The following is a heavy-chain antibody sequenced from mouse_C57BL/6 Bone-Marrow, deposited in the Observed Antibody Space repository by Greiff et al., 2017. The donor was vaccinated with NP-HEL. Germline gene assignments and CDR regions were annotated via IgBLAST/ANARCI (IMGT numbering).Heavy chain of an antibody. V-gene: IGHV1-42*01. J-gene: IGHJ2*01. CDR2: INPSTGGT. CDR3: ARSRIYYYGSSVYFDY. Sequence: VQLQQSGPELVKPGASVKISCKASGYSFTGYYMNWVKQSPEKSLEWIGEINPSTGGTTYNQKFKAKATLTVDKSSSTAYMQLKSRTSEDSEVYYCARSRIYYYGSSVYFDYWGQGTTLTVSS. D-gene: IGHD1-1*01. CDR1: GYSFTGYY.